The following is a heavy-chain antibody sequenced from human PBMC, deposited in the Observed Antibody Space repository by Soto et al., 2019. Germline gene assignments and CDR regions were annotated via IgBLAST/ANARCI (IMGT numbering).Heavy chain of an antibody. CDR1: GGTFRNYP. CDR2: IFPLTDIP. V-gene: IGHV1-69*02. J-gene: IGHJ4*02. CDR3: ARGPLVVLNYIES. Sequence: QVQLVQSGTEVKKPGSSVKVSCKASGGTFRNYPINWVRQAPGQGLEWMGSIFPLTDIPDYAQNFQARITISADKSTSTAYMELSSLTSDDTAMYFCARGPLVVLNYIESWCQGTLVTVSS.